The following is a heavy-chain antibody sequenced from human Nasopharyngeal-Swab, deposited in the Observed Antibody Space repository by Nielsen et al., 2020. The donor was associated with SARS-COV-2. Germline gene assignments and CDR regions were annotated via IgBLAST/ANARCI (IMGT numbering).Heavy chain of an antibody. V-gene: IGHV1-46*01. CDR3: ARDFLVTMLRGDYYFFAMDV. CDR2: INPSGGNT. CDR1: GYTFTRYY. J-gene: IGHJ6*02. Sequence: ASVKVSCKASGYTFTRYYMHWVRQAPGQGLEWTGIINPSGGNTTYAQKFQGRVTLTRDTSTSTVYMELSSLRSDDTAMFYCARDFLVTMLRGDYYFFAMDVWGQGTTVTVSS. D-gene: IGHD3-10*01.